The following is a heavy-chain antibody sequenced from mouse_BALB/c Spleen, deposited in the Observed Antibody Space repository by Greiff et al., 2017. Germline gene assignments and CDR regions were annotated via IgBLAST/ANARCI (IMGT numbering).Heavy chain of an antibody. CDR2: IFPGSGNT. CDR1: GYSFTSYY. D-gene: IGHD1-1*01. Sequence: QVQLKESGPELVKPGASVKISCKASGYSFTSYYIHWVKQRPGQGLEWIGWIFPGSGNTKYNEKFKGKATLTADTSSSTAYMQLSSLTSEDSAVYFCARELDYGSSWFAYWGQGTLVTVSA. V-gene: IGHV1-66*01. CDR3: ARELDYGSSWFAY. J-gene: IGHJ3*01.